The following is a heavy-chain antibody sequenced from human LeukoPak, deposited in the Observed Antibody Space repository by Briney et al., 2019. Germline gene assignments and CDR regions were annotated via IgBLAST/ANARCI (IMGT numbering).Heavy chain of an antibody. CDR1: GGSISSGDYP. CDR3: ARGFYGSGSQFDY. D-gene: IGHD3-10*01. J-gene: IGHJ4*02. V-gene: IGHV4-30-2*01. Sequence: PSQTLSLTCAVFGGSISSGDYPWSWIRQPPGEGLEWIGYIFHTGHTSYNPSLKSRVTISVDMSKNQLSLKLSSVTAADTAVYYCARGFYGSGSQFDYWGQGTLVTVSS. CDR2: IFHTGHT.